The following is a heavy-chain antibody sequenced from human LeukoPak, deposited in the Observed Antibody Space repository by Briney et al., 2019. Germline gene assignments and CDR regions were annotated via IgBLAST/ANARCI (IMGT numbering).Heavy chain of an antibody. V-gene: IGHV3-21*01. Sequence: GGSLRLSCAASGFTFSSYSMNWVRQAPGKGLQWVSSIISSSSYIYYSDSVKGRFTISRDNAKNSLYLQLNSLRAEDKAVYYCARAGSGSYTRTYYYYYMDVWGKGTTVTVSS. J-gene: IGHJ6*03. CDR3: ARAGSGSYTRTYYYYYMDV. CDR1: GFTFSSYS. D-gene: IGHD1-26*01. CDR2: IISSSSYI.